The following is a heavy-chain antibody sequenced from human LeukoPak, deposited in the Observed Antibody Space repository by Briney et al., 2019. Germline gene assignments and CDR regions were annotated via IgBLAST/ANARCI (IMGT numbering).Heavy chain of an antibody. V-gene: IGHV3-21*01. CDR2: ISSSSSYI. J-gene: IGHJ4*02. CDR3: ARALSTSHPNDY. Sequence: PGGSLRLSCAASGFTFSSYSMNWVRQAPGKGLEWVSSISSSSSYIYYADSVKGRFTISRDNAKNSLYLQMNSLRAADTAVYYCARALSTSHPNDYWGQGTLLTVSS. D-gene: IGHD2-2*01. CDR1: GFTFSSYS.